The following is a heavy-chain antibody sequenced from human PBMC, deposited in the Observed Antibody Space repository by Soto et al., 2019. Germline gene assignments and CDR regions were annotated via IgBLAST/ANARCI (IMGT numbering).Heavy chain of an antibody. V-gene: IGHV3-23*01. D-gene: IGHD2-15*01. Sequence: GGSLRLSCAASGFTFSNYAMSWVRQAPGKGLEWVSAISGSGESTFYGDSVKGRFTVSRDNSKNTLYLQMNSLGVEDTAEYYCAKGGGSCRFDCWGQGTLVTVSS. CDR2: ISGSGEST. J-gene: IGHJ4*02. CDR3: AKGGGSCRFDC. CDR1: GFTFSNYA.